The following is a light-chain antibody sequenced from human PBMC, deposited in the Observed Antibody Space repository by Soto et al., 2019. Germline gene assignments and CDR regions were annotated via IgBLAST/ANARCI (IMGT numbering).Light chain of an antibody. CDR2: GPS. CDR3: QQYGSSPRLT. CDR1: QRISNNY. V-gene: IGKV3-20*01. Sequence: EIVLTQSPGTLSLSPGEKATLSCRASQRISNNYLAWYQQKPSQAPRLLIFGPSTRAAGIPDRFSGSGSGTDFTLTITRLEPEDFAVYYCQQYGSSPRLTFGGGTKVEIK. J-gene: IGKJ4*01.